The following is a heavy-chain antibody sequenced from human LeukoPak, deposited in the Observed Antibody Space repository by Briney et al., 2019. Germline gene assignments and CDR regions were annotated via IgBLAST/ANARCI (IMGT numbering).Heavy chain of an antibody. D-gene: IGHD1-1*01. CDR2: INPNSGGT. CDR3: ARDGTFNILGWAFDI. J-gene: IGHJ3*02. CDR1: GYTFTGFY. V-gene: IGHV1-2*04. Sequence: GASVKVSCKASGYTFTGFYMHWVRQAPGQGLEWMGWINPNSGGTNYAQKFQGWVTMTRDTSISTAYMELSRLRSDDTAVYYCARDGTFNILGWAFDIWGQGTMVTVSS.